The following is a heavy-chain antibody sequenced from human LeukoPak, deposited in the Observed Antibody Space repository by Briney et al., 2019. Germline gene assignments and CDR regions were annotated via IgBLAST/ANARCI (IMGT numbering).Heavy chain of an antibody. CDR2: IYSGGST. D-gene: IGHD5-12*01. Sequence: PGGSLRLSCAASGFTVSSNYMSWVRQAPGKGLEWVSVIYSGGSTYYADSVKGRFTISRDNSKNTLYLQMNSLRAEDTAVYYCAASGYDSSYYYMDVWGKGTTVTISS. CDR3: AASGYDSSYYYMDV. CDR1: GFTVSSNY. J-gene: IGHJ6*03. V-gene: IGHV3-53*01.